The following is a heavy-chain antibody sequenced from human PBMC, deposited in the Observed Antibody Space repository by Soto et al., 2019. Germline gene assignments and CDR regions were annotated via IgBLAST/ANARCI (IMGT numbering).Heavy chain of an antibody. V-gene: IGHV4-30-2*01. D-gene: IGHD7-27*01. Sequence: PSETLSRTCTVSGGSISSGGYSWSWIRQPPGKGLEWIGYIYHSGTTYYNPSLKSRVSLSVVTSKNQFSLKLTSVTAADTAVYYCASGTGDRGVYWNFELWGRGTLVSVSS. J-gene: IGHJ2*01. CDR1: GGSISSGGYS. CDR3: ASGTGDRGVYWNFEL. CDR2: IYHSGTT.